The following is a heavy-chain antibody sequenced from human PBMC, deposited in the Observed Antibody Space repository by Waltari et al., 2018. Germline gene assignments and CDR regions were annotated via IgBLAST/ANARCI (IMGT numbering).Heavy chain of an antibody. V-gene: IGHV3-74*01. J-gene: IGHJ4*02. D-gene: IGHD4-17*01. Sequence: EVQLAESGGGFVRPGESLRLSCAASGFTFSPYWMHWVRQGPGKGLVWVSRINTDGSTINYADSVKGRFTISRDNAKNTLYLQMNSLRAEDTAVYYCTREDYGGKDYWGQGTLVTVSS. CDR1: GFTFSPYW. CDR3: TREDYGGKDY. CDR2: INTDGSTI.